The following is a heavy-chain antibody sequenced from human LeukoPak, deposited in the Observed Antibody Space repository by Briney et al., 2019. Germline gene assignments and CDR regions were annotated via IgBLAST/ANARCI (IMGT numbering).Heavy chain of an antibody. Sequence: SETLSLTCAVSGGSFSGHYWNWIRQPPGKGLEWIGSIYYSGSTYYNPSLKSRVTISVDTSKNQFSLKLSSVTAADTAVYYCARDKFLLVPAANGGYYYYYMDVWGKGTTVTISS. D-gene: IGHD2-2*01. J-gene: IGHJ6*03. CDR2: IYYSGST. CDR1: GGSFSGHY. CDR3: ARDKFLLVPAANGGYYYYYMDV. V-gene: IGHV4-34*01.